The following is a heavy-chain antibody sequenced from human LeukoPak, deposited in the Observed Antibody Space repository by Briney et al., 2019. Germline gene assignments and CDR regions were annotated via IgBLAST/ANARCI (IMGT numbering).Heavy chain of an antibody. CDR2: ISYTGTT. J-gene: IGHJ5*02. V-gene: IGHV4-39*01. CDR1: GDSVNSVNSY. Sequence: SQTLSLTCTVSGDSVNSVNSYWGWIRQPPGKGLVWIGSISYTGTTYYNPSLKSRVTILVDTSNNQFSLKLTSVTAADTAVYSCARHHYSGSGSPNWFDPWGHGTLVTVSS. D-gene: IGHD3-10*01. CDR3: ARHHYSGSGSPNWFDP.